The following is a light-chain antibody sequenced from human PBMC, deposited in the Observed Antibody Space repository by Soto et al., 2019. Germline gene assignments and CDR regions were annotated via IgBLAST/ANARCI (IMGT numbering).Light chain of an antibody. CDR3: QSYDSSLSGFAV. V-gene: IGLV1-40*01. Sequence: QSVLTQPPSVSGAPGQRVTISFTGSSSNIGAGYDVHWYQQLPGTAPKLLIYGNSNRPSGVPDRFSGSKSGTSASLAITGLQAEDEADYYCQSYDSSLSGFAVFGGGTQLTVL. CDR2: GNS. J-gene: IGLJ7*01. CDR1: SSNIGAGYD.